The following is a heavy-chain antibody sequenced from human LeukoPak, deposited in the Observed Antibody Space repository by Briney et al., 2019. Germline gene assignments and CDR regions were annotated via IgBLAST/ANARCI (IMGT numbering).Heavy chain of an antibody. D-gene: IGHD3-10*01. CDR1: GFTFSSYA. Sequence: GGSLRLSCAASGFTFSSYAMSWVRQAPGKGLELVSAISGSGGSTYYADSVKGRFTISRDNSKNTLYLQMNSLRAEDTAVYYCAKDPYYYGSGNLYFDYWGQGTLVTVSS. J-gene: IGHJ4*02. CDR2: ISGSGGST. CDR3: AKDPYYYGSGNLYFDY. V-gene: IGHV3-23*01.